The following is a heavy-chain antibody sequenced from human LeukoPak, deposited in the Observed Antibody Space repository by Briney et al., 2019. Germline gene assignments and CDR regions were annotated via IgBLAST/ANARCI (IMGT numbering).Heavy chain of an antibody. V-gene: IGHV4-59*12. Sequence: SETLSLTCTVSGGSISSYYWSWIRQPPGKGLEWIGYIYYSGSTNYNPSLKSRVTISVETSKNEFSLKLRSVTAADTAVYYCARDRGSYYEDAFDIWGQGTMVTVSS. D-gene: IGHD1-26*01. CDR2: IYYSGST. J-gene: IGHJ3*02. CDR3: ARDRGSYYEDAFDI. CDR1: GGSISSYY.